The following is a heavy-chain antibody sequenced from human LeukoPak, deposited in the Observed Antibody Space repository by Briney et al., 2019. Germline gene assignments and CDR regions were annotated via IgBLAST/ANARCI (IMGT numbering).Heavy chain of an antibody. D-gene: IGHD3-10*01. V-gene: IGHV1-46*01. CDR2: INPSGGST. Sequence: VASVKVSCKASGYTFTSYYMHWVRQAPGQGLEWMGIINPSGGSTSYAQKFQGRVTMTRDTSTSTVYMELSSLRSEDTAVYYCARDTPEYYYGSAPFDPWGQGTLVTVSS. CDR3: ARDTPEYYYGSAPFDP. J-gene: IGHJ5*02. CDR1: GYTFTSYY.